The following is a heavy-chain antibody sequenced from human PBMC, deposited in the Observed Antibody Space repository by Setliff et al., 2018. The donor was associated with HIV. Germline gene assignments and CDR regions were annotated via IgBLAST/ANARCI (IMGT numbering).Heavy chain of an antibody. J-gene: IGHJ4*02. D-gene: IGHD1-26*01. CDR1: GLLFTNAW. CDR3: TTRGTWDYRDYFDY. V-gene: IGHV3-15*01. Sequence: LRLSCAAPGLLFTNAWMSWVRQAPGKGLEWVGRIKTKTDGGTTDYAAPVKGRFTISRDDSKKMLYLQMNSLKTEDTAVYYCTTRGTWDYRDYFDYWGQGTLVTVSS. CDR2: IKTKTDGGTT.